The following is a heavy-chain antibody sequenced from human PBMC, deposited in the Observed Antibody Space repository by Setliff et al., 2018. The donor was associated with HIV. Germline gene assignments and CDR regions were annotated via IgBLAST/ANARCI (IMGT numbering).Heavy chain of an antibody. V-gene: IGHV1-46*01. CDR3: ARCYYDSSGPTDAFDI. CDR2: INPSGGRT. CDR1: GYTFTNYY. J-gene: IGHJ3*02. D-gene: IGHD3-22*01. Sequence: APVKVSCKASGYTFTNYYIHWVRQAPGQGLEWMGLINPSGGRTSYAQKFQGRLTMTRDTSRSTVYMELSSLRSEDTAVYYCARCYYDSSGPTDAFDIWGQGTVVTVSS.